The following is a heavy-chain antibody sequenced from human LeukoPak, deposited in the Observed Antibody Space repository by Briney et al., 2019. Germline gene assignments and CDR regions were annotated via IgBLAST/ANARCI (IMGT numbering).Heavy chain of an antibody. CDR3: AKGSYYDSSGYYYGRD. J-gene: IGHJ4*02. D-gene: IGHD3-22*01. CDR2: ISYDGSNK. CDR1: GFPFSSYG. V-gene: IGHV3-30*18. Sequence: PGRSLRLSCAASGFPFSSYGMHWVRKAPGKGLEWVAVISYDGSNKYYADSVKGRFTMSRDNSKNTLYLQMNSLRAEDTAVYYCAKGSYYDSSGYYYGRDWGQGTLVTVSS.